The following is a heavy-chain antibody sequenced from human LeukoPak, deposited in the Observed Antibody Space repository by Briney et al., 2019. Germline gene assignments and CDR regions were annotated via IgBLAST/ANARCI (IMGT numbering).Heavy chain of an antibody. CDR2: IYYSGST. CDR3: ARHQHWFDP. J-gene: IGHJ5*02. CDR1: GGSISSSSYY. Sequence: PSETPSLTCTVSGGSISSSSYYWGWIRQPPGKGLEWIGSIYYSGSTYYNPSLKSRVTISVDTSKNQFSLKLSSVTAADTAVYYCARHQHWFDPWGQGTLVTVSS. V-gene: IGHV4-39*01.